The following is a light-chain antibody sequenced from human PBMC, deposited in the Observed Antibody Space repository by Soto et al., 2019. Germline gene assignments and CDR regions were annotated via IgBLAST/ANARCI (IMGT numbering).Light chain of an antibody. CDR2: GAS. CDR1: HDVSSW. J-gene: IGKJ1*01. Sequence: DIQMTQSPSSVSASVGDRVTISCRASHDVSSWLAWYQQKPGKAPTLLIYGASTLQSAVPSRFSGSGSVTDFTLTISSLQPEDCATYYCQPANGGRSTFGHGTKVDIK. V-gene: IGKV1-12*01. CDR3: QPANGGRST.